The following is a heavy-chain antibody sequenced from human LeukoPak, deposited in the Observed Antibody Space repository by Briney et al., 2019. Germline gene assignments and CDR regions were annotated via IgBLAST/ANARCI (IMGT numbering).Heavy chain of an antibody. Sequence: PSETLSLTCAVYGESFSGYYWSWIRQPPGKGLEWIGEINHSGSTNYNPSLKSRVTISVDTSKNQFSLKLSSVTAADTAVYYCATHPILTGRHGYYYYYGMDVWGQGTTVTVPS. V-gene: IGHV4-34*01. D-gene: IGHD3-9*01. J-gene: IGHJ6*02. CDR1: GESFSGYY. CDR2: INHSGST. CDR3: ATHPILTGRHGYYYYYGMDV.